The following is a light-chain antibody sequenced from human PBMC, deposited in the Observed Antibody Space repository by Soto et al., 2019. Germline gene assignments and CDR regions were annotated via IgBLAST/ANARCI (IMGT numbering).Light chain of an antibody. V-gene: IGLV2-8*01. CDR2: EVN. CDR3: SSYAGNDNVV. J-gene: IGLJ2*01. Sequence: QSVLTQPPSASGSPGQSVTISCTGTSSDVGDYKFVSWYQQHPGKAPKLLMYEVNRRPSGVPDRFSGSKSGNTASLTVSGLQAEDEAEYYCSSYAGNDNVVFGGGTKVTVL. CDR1: SSDVGDYKF.